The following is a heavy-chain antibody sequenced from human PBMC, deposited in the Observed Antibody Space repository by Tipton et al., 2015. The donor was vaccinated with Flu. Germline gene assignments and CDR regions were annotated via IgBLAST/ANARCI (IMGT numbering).Heavy chain of an antibody. D-gene: IGHD3-10*01. CDR1: GFSVTNNY. CDR3: ARDMGRGYGEWDS. CDR2: IYTAGRT. V-gene: IGHV3-53*01. J-gene: IGHJ4*02. Sequence: SLRLSCAASGFSVTNNYVTWVRQAPGKGLEWVSVIYTAGRTKSADSVKDRFTVSGDISKNMVYLQMNNLRVDDTAMYYCARDMGRGYGEWDSWGQGTLVTVSS.